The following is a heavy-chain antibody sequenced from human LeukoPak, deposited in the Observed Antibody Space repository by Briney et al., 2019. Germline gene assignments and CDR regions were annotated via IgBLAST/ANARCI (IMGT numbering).Heavy chain of an antibody. CDR1: GFTFSSYA. Sequence: GGSLGLSCAASGFTFSSYAMSWVRQAPGKGLGWVSTISGSGGSTYYADSVKGRFTISRDNSKNTLYLQMNSLRAEDTAVYYCAKDRPTYDSSGYKNWGQGTLVTVSS. J-gene: IGHJ4*02. D-gene: IGHD3-22*01. CDR2: ISGSGGST. CDR3: AKDRPTYDSSGYKN. V-gene: IGHV3-23*01.